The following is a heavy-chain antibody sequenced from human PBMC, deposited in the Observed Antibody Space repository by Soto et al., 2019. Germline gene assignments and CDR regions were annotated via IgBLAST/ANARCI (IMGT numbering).Heavy chain of an antibody. V-gene: IGHV3-73*01. Sequence: GGSLRLSCAASGFTFSGSTMHWVRQASGKGLEWVGRIRSKAKSYATAFAASVKGRFTISRDDSKNTTYLQMNSLKTEDTAVYYCVRGSSSGYHFGIDVWGQATTVTVSS. CDR1: GFTFSGST. D-gene: IGHD6-6*01. J-gene: IGHJ6*02. CDR2: IRSKAKSYAT. CDR3: VRGSSSGYHFGIDV.